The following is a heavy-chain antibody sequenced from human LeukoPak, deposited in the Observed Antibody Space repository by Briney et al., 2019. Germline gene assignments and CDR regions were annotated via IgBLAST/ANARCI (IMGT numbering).Heavy chain of an antibody. CDR1: GFTFSSYS. V-gene: IGHV3-21*01. CDR2: ISSSSTYI. CDR3: ARDSDFDY. Sequence: GGSLRLSCAASGFTFSSYSMNWVRQAPGKGLEWVSSISSSSTYIYYADSVKGRFTISRDNAKNSLYLQMNSLRAEDTALYHCARDSDFDYWGQGTLVTVSS. J-gene: IGHJ4*02.